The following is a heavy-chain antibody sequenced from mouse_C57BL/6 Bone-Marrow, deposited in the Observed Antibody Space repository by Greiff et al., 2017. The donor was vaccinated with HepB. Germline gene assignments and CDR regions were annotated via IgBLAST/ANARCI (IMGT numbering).Heavy chain of an antibody. CDR3: ARHGGFITTEGPYFDY. J-gene: IGHJ2*01. D-gene: IGHD1-1*01. Sequence: EVQRVESGGDLVKPGGSLKLSCAASGFTFSSYGMSWVRQTPDKRLEWVATISSGGSYTYYPDSVKGRFTISRDNAKNTLYLQMSSLKSEDTAMYYCARHGGFITTEGPYFDYWGQGTTLTVSS. CDR1: GFTFSSYG. V-gene: IGHV5-6*01. CDR2: ISSGGSYT.